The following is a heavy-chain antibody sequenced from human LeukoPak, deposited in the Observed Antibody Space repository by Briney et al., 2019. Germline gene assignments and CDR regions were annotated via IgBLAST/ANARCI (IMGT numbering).Heavy chain of an antibody. V-gene: IGHV3-23*01. CDR2: ISYSGYNA. J-gene: IGHJ3*01. D-gene: IGHD3-16*02. CDR3: ARDIELST. CDR1: GFTFSISA. Sequence: TGGSLRLSCAAYGFTFSISAMSWVRQAPGKGLDWVSLISYSGYNAYYADSVRGRLTISRDNSKDSLYLHMHSLRAEDTAIYYCARDIELSTWGLGTMVTVSS.